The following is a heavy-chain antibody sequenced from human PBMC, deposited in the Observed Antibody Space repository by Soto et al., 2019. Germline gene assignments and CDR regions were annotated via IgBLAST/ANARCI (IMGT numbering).Heavy chain of an antibody. CDR1: GFPFSSYG. J-gene: IGHJ6*02. V-gene: IGHV3-33*01. CDR3: ASDKRFGEPRGYYGMDV. D-gene: IGHD3-10*01. Sequence: PGVSLRLSCAASGFPFSSYGMHWVRQAPGKGLEWVAVIWYDGSNKYYADSVKGRFTISRDNSKNTLYLQMNSLRAEDTAVYYCASDKRFGEPRGYYGMDVWVQGTTVTVSS. CDR2: IWYDGSNK.